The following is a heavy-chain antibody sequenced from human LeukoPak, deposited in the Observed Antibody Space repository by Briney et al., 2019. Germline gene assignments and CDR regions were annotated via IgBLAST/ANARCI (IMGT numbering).Heavy chain of an antibody. J-gene: IGHJ6*03. CDR2: IYYSGST. Sequence: SETLSLTCTVSGDSINSYYWSWIRQPPGKGLEWIGYIYYSGSTNYNPSLKSRVTISVDTSKNQFSLKLSSVTAADTAVYYCARGGERVTAGTIGGGPRRYYYYYMDVWGKGTTVTVSS. CDR3: ARGGERVTAGTIGGGPRRYYYYYMDV. CDR1: GDSINSYY. V-gene: IGHV4-59*12. D-gene: IGHD1-1*01.